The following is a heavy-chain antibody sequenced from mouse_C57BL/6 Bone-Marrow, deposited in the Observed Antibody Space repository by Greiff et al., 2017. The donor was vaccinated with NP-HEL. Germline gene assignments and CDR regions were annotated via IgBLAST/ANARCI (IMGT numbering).Heavy chain of an antibody. CDR1: GYTFTSYW. Sequence: VQLQQPGAELVKPGASVKVSCKASGYTFTSYWMHWVKQRPGQGLEWIGRIHPSDSDTNYNQKFKGKATLTVDKSSSTAYMQLSSLTSEDSAVYDCAMAHQTAQATLAYWGQGTLVTVSA. CDR2: IHPSDSDT. CDR3: AMAHQTAQATLAY. D-gene: IGHD3-2*02. J-gene: IGHJ3*01. V-gene: IGHV1-74*01.